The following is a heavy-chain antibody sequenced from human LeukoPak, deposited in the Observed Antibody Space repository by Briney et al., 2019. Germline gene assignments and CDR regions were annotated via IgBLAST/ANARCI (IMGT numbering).Heavy chain of an antibody. CDR1: SSYG. J-gene: IGHJ4*02. D-gene: IGHD1-14*01. V-gene: IGHV4-39*01. CDR3: AKPAKTDYADY. Sequence: SSYGMHWVRQPPGKGLEWIGSIYYSGSTYYNPSLKSRVTISVDTSKNQFSLKLSSVTAADTAVYYCAKPAKTDYADYWGQGTLVTVSS. CDR2: IYYSGST.